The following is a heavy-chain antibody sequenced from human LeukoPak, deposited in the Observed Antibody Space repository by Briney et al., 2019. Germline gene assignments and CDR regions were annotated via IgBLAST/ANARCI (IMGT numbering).Heavy chain of an antibody. D-gene: IGHD2-2*01. CDR2: ISGSGGST. Sequence: GGSLRLSCAASGFTFSSYAMSWVRQAPGKGLEWVSAISGSGGSTYYADSVKGRFTISRDNSKNTLYLQMNSLRAEDTAVYYCAKDRGDIVVVPAAMWSPYNWFDPWGQGTLVTVSS. V-gene: IGHV3-23*01. CDR3: AKDRGDIVVVPAAMWSPYNWFDP. J-gene: IGHJ5*02. CDR1: GFTFSSYA.